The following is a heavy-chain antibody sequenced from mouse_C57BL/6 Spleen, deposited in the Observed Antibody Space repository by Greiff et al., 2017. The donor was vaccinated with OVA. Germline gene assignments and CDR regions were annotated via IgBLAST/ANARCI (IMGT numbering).Heavy chain of an antibody. Sequence: VQLQQPGAELVRPGSSVKLSCKASGYTFPSYWMHWVKQRPIQGLEWIGNIDPSDSETPYNQKFKDKATLTVDQSSSTAYMQLSSLTSEDSAVYYCARAGDYYGSSPYWYFDVWGTGTTVTVSS. CDR2: IDPSDSET. D-gene: IGHD1-1*01. CDR3: ARAGDYYGSSPYWYFDV. J-gene: IGHJ1*03. V-gene: IGHV1-52*01. CDR1: GYTFPSYW.